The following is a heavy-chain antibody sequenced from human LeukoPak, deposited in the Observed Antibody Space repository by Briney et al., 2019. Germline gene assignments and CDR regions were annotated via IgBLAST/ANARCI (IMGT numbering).Heavy chain of an antibody. D-gene: IGHD2-2*01. J-gene: IGHJ4*02. CDR1: GFTFSSYA. CDR3: AKDDRGGYCSSTSCYSDY. CDR2: ISGSGGST. Sequence: GGSLRLSCAASGFTFSSYAMSWVRQAPGKGLEWVSGISGSGGSTYYADSVKGRFTISRDNSKNTLYLQMNSLRAEDTAVYYCAKDDRGGYCSSTSCYSDYWGQGTLVTVSS. V-gene: IGHV3-23*01.